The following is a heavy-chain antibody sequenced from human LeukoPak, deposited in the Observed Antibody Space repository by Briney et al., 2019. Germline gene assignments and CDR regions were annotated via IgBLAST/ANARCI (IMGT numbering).Heavy chain of an antibody. Sequence: ASVKVSRKVSGYTLTELSMHWVRQAPGKGLEWMGGFDPEDGETIYAQKFQGRVTMTEDTSTDTAYMELSSLRSEDTAVYYCARPPKGSSGWYNFDYWGQGTLVTVSS. CDR1: GYTLTELS. CDR3: ARPPKGSSGWYNFDY. D-gene: IGHD6-19*01. CDR2: FDPEDGET. V-gene: IGHV1-24*01. J-gene: IGHJ4*02.